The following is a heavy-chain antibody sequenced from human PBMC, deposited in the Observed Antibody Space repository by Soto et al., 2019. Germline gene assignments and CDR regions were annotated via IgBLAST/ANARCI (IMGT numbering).Heavy chain of an antibody. CDR2: TYYRSRWYH. D-gene: IGHD4-4*01. Sequence: QVQLQQSGPGLVKPSQTLSLTCAISGDSISSNSAAWNWIRQSPSRGFEWLGRTYYRSRWYHDYAVSLKSRRTINPDTSKNHVSLQLISVTPDDTAVYYCASYRYDYWGQGNVVTVP. CDR1: GDSISSNSAA. V-gene: IGHV6-1*01. J-gene: IGHJ4*02. CDR3: ASYRYDY.